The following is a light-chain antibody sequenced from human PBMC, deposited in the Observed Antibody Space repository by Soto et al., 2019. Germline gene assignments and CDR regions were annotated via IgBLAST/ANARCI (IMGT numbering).Light chain of an antibody. CDR3: PQHRHWPPWT. J-gene: IGKJ1*01. Sequence: EVVLTQSPATLSLSPGERATLSCRASQNVRTFLDWYQQKPGQAPRLLIYAASNRATGIPDRFSGSGSGTDFTLTISSIEHEDFAVYYRPQHRHWPPWTFGQGTRVEIQ. CDR2: AAS. V-gene: IGKV3-11*01. CDR1: QNVRTF.